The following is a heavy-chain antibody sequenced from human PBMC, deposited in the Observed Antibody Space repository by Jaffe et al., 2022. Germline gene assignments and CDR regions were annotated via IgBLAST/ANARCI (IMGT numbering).Heavy chain of an antibody. CDR1: GGSISSYY. Sequence: QVQLQESGPGLVKPSETLSLTCTVSGGSISSYYWSWIRQPPGKGLEWIGYIYYSGSTNYNPSLKSRVTISVDTSKNQFSLKLSSVTAADTAVYYCARDSGGEVRYFDWQEYYYYMDVWGKGTTVTVSS. V-gene: IGHV4-59*01. CDR2: IYYSGST. J-gene: IGHJ6*03. CDR3: ARDSGGEVRYFDWQEYYYYMDV. D-gene: IGHD3-9*01.